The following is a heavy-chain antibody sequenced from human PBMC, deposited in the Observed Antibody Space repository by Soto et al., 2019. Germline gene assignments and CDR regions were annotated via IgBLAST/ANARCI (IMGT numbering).Heavy chain of an antibody. CDR2: ISAYNGNT. Sequence: ASVKVSCKASGYTFTSYVSSWVRQAPGQGLEWMGWISAYNGNTNYAQNLQGRVTKTTDTSTSTAYMELRSLRSDDTAVYYCARDRVVVVPAAGNWFDPWGQGTMVTVSS. V-gene: IGHV1-18*04. J-gene: IGHJ5*02. CDR3: ARDRVVVVPAAGNWFDP. CDR1: GYTFTSYV. D-gene: IGHD2-2*01.